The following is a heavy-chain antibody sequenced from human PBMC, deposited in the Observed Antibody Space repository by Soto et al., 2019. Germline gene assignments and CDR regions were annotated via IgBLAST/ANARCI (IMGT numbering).Heavy chain of an antibody. V-gene: IGHV5-10-1*01. CDR1: GYSFTSYW. CDR2: IDPSDSYT. Sequence: SGESLKISCKGSGYSFTSYWISWVRQMPGKGLEWMGRIDPSDSYTNYSPSFQGHVTISADKSISTAYLQWSSLKASDTAMYYCARSLFWSGYPTGYWGQGTLVTVSS. J-gene: IGHJ4*02. D-gene: IGHD3-3*01. CDR3: ARSLFWSGYPTGY.